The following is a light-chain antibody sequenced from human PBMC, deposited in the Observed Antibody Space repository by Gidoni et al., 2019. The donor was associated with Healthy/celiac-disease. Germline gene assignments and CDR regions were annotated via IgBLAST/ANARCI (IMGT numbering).Light chain of an antibody. J-gene: IGKJ5*01. CDR1: QGISNY. Sequence: DIQMTQSPSSLSASVGARVTITCRASQGISNYLAWYQQKPGKVPKLLIYAASTLQSGVPSRFSGSGSGTDFTLTISSLQPEDVATYYCQKYNSALTFGQGTRLEIK. V-gene: IGKV1-27*01. CDR3: QKYNSALT. CDR2: AAS.